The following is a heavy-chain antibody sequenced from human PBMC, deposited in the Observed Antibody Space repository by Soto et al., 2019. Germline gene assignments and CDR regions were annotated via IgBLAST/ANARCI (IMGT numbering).Heavy chain of an antibody. CDR2: IIPIFGTA. D-gene: IGHD3-22*01. V-gene: IGHV1-69*01. CDR3: ARARTPYYYDRRGYSREDYYGLVG. J-gene: IGHJ6*02. CDR1: GGTFSSYA. Sequence: SVQPSCTASGGTFSSYAISWVRQAPGQGLEWMGGIIPIFGTANYAQKFQGRVTITADESTSTAYMELSSLRSEDTAVYYCARARTPYYYDRRGYSREDYYGLVGSGQAITVTV.